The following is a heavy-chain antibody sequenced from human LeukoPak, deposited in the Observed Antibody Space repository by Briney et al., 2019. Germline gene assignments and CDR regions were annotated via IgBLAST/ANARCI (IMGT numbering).Heavy chain of an antibody. CDR2: IIPIFGTA. CDR1: GGTFSSYA. D-gene: IGHD6-13*01. Sequence: SVKVTCKASGGTFSSYAISWVRQAPGQGLEWMGGIIPIFGTANYAQKFQGRVTITADESTSTAYMELSSLRSEDTAVYYCAREIAVAGHTTITNYYYGMDVWGQGTTVTVSS. CDR3: AREIAVAGHTTITNYYYGMDV. J-gene: IGHJ6*02. V-gene: IGHV1-69*13.